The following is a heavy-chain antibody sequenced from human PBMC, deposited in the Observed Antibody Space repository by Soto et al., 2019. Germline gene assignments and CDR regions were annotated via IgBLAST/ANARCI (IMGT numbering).Heavy chain of an antibody. V-gene: IGHV3-33*01. CDR2: IWYDGSNK. D-gene: IGHD1-26*01. J-gene: IGHJ4*02. CDR1: GFTFSSYG. CDR3: ARDFRGTYYADY. Sequence: QVQLVESGGGVVQPGRSLRLSCAASGFTFSSYGMHWVRQAPGKGLEWVAVIWYDGSNKYYADSVKGRFTISRDNSKNTLYLQMYRLIAENTAVYYCARDFRGTYYADYWGQGTLVTVSS.